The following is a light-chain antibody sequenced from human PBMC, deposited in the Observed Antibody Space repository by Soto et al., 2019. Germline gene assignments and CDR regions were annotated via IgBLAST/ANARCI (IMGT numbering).Light chain of an antibody. Sequence: EIAMTQSPATVSVSPGERATLSCRASESAYTNLAWYQQKPGQAPRLLIYGASTRATGIPARFSGSGSGTEFTLTISSLQSEDFAVYYCQQFQKWPLTFGGGTKVEIK. CDR2: GAS. V-gene: IGKV3-15*01. CDR3: QQFQKWPLT. J-gene: IGKJ4*01. CDR1: ESAYTN.